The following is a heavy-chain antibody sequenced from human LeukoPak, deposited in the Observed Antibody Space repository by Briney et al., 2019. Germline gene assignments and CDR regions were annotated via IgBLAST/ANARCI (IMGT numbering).Heavy chain of an antibody. D-gene: IGHD4-17*01. CDR2: ISGTGHYT. V-gene: IGHV3-11*05. J-gene: IGHJ4*02. CDR3: ARGGMNAVTTAVDY. CDR1: RFTFSDYY. Sequence: PGGSLRLSCAASRFTFSDYYMSWIRQAPGKGLEWVSYISGTGHYTYSADSVKGRFTISRDNGRNSVILQMNSLRAEDTAVYYCARGGMNAVTTAVDYWGQGIQVIVSS.